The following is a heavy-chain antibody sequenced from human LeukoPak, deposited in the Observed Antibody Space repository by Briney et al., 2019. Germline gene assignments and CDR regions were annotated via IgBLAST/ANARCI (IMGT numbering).Heavy chain of an antibody. CDR3: ARRVDYYGSGSQNWFDP. J-gene: IGHJ5*02. CDR1: GGSISSSSYY. D-gene: IGHD3-10*01. CDR2: IYYSGST. V-gene: IGHV4-39*01. Sequence: PSETLSLTCTVSGGSISSSSYYWGWIRLPPGKGLEWIGSIYYSGSTYYNPSLKSRVTISVDTSKNQFSLKLSSVTAADTAVYYCARRVDYYGSGSQNWFDPWGQGTLVTASS.